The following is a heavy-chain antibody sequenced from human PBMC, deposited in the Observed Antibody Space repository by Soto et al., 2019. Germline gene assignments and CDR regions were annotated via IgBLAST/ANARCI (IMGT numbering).Heavy chain of an antibody. J-gene: IGHJ4*02. V-gene: IGHV3-23*01. CDR1: GFTFSSYA. CDR2: ISGSGGST. D-gene: IGHD6-13*01. CDR3: AKPLTGSWLFDY. Sequence: EVQLLESGGGLVQPGGSPRLSCAASGFTFSSYAMSWVRQAPGKGLEWVSAISGSGGSTYYADSVKGRFTISRDNSKNTLYLQMNSLRAEDTAVYYCAKPLTGSWLFDYWGQGTLVTVSS.